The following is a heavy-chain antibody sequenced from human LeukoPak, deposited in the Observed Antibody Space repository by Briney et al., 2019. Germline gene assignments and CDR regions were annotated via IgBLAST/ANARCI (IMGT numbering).Heavy chain of an antibody. CDR2: ISAYNGNT. V-gene: IGHV1-18*01. J-gene: IGHJ4*02. Sequence: ASVKVSCKASGYTFTSYGISCFRQAPGQGLEWMGWISAYNGNTNYAQKLQGRVTMTTDTSTSTAYMELRSLRSDDTAVYYCARVWDTAMGGDYWGQGTLVTVSS. D-gene: IGHD5-18*01. CDR1: GYTFTSYG. CDR3: ARVWDTAMGGDY.